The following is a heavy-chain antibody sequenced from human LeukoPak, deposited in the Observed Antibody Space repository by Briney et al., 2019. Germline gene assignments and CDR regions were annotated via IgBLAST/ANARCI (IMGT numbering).Heavy chain of an antibody. J-gene: IGHJ4*02. CDR2: ISSSSSYI. CDR1: GFTFSSYS. V-gene: IGHV3-21*01. CDR3: ARNPPNRYCSSTRCCPFDY. Sequence: PGGSLRLSCAASGFTFSSYSMNWVRQAPGKGLEWVTSISSSSSYIYYADSVKGRFTISRDNAKNSLYLQMNSLRAEDTAVYYCARNPPNRYCSSTRCCPFDYWGQGTLVTVSS. D-gene: IGHD2-2*01.